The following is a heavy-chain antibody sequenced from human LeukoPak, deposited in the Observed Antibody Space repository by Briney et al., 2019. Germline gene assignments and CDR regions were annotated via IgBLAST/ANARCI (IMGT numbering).Heavy chain of an antibody. V-gene: IGHV3-7*01. CDR3: ARDLAYSRLDY. Sequence: GGSLRLSCEASAFIFSGHWLNWVRQTPGKGLEWVASIKEDGSERQYADSVKGRFTISRDNAENSLYLQMNSLRVEDTAFYYCARDLAYSRLDYWGQGMLVTVSS. CDR1: AFIFSGHW. D-gene: IGHD5-18*01. J-gene: IGHJ4*02. CDR2: IKEDGSER.